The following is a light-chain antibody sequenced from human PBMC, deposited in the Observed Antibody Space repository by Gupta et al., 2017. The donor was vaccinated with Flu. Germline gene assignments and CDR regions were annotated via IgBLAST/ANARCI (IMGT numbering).Light chain of an antibody. CDR3: QQYGSSPRT. Sequence: DRFTLSCMASQSVSTSYLAWYQQTPGQAPRLLIYGASSRATSIPDRFSGTGSGTDFTLTISRLEPEDFAVYYCQQYGSSPRTFGQGTKLEIK. J-gene: IGKJ2*01. CDR1: QSVSTSY. CDR2: GAS. V-gene: IGKV3-20*01.